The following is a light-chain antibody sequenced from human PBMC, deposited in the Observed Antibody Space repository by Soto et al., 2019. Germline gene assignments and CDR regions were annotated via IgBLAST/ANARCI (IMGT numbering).Light chain of an antibody. J-gene: IGKJ5*01. CDR2: DAS. V-gene: IGKV3-20*01. CDR1: QNINNNY. Sequence: VLTQSPGTLSLSPWGSATLSCRASQNINNNYLAWYQHKPGQAPRLLMYDASLRATGVPDRFSGSGSGTDFTLPITRLEPEDFAVYHCQQYGSSPLITFGQGTRLEIK. CDR3: QQYGSSPLIT.